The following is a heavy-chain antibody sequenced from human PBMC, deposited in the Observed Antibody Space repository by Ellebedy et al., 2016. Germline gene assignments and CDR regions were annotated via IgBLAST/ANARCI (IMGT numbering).Heavy chain of an antibody. Sequence: GESLKISXAASGFTFSSYGMQWVRQAPGKGLEWVAVISSDGGTKFFADSVKGRFTISRDNSRNILYLQMSSLRAEDTALYYCVRETYISGTIGCFDYWGQGTLVTVSS. CDR1: GFTFSSYG. J-gene: IGHJ4*02. CDR3: VRETYISGTIGCFDY. V-gene: IGHV3-30*19. CDR2: ISSDGGTK. D-gene: IGHD1-14*01.